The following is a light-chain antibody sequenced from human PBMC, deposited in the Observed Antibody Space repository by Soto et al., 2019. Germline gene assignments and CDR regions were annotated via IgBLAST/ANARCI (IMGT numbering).Light chain of an antibody. CDR1: QSVSSSY. V-gene: IGKV3-20*01. CDR2: GAS. Sequence: EIVLTQSPGTLSLPPGERATLSCKASQSVSSSYLAWYQQKPGQAPRLLIYGASSWATGIPDRVGGSGSGRDLTLTISTLEPEDFSVEYCKEYGSPPLTFGGGTKVDIK. J-gene: IGKJ4*02. CDR3: KEYGSPPLT.